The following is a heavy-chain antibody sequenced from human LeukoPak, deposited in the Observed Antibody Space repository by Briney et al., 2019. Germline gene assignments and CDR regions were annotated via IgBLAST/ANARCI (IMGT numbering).Heavy chain of an antibody. CDR2: ISGSGGST. D-gene: IGHD1-26*01. V-gene: IGHV3-23*01. CDR3: AKDRPHVVGATPFDY. Sequence: GGSLRLSCAASGFTFSSCAMSWVRQAPGKGLEWVSAISGSGGSTYYADSVKGRFTISRDNSKNTLYLQMNSLRAEDTAVYYCAKDRPHVVGATPFDYWGQGTLVTVSS. CDR1: GFTFSSCA. J-gene: IGHJ4*02.